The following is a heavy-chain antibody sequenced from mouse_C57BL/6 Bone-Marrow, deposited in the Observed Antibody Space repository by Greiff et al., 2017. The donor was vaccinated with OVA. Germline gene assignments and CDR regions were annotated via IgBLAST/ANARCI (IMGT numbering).Heavy chain of an antibody. V-gene: IGHV5-17*01. CDR3: ARPAHYYGSSWYFDV. CDR2: ISSGSSTI. D-gene: IGHD1-1*01. Sequence: EVHLVESGGGLVKPGGSLKLSCAASGFTFSDYGMHWVRQAPEKGLEWVAYISSGSSTIYYADTVKGRFTISRDNAKNTLFLKRTRLRSEDTAMYYCARPAHYYGSSWYFDVWGTGTTVTVSS. CDR1: GFTFSDYG. J-gene: IGHJ1*03.